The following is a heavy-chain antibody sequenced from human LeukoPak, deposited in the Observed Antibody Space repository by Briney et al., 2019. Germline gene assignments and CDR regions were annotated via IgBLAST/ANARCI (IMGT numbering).Heavy chain of an antibody. D-gene: IGHD3-10*01. V-gene: IGHV3-30*14. CDR3: ARATSGSYYGFDY. J-gene: IGHJ4*02. Sequence: PGRSLRLSCAASGFTFSSYAMHWVRQAPGKGLEWVSVISYDGSNKYYADSVKGRFTISRDNSKNTLYLQMNSPRAEDTAVYYCARATSGSYYGFDYWGQGTLVTVSS. CDR1: GFTFSSYA. CDR2: ISYDGSNK.